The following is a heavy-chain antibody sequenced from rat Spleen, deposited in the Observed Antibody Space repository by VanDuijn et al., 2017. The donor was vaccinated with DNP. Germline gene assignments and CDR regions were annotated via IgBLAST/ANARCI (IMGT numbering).Heavy chain of an antibody. J-gene: IGHJ2*01. D-gene: IGHD1-2*01. CDR1: GFTFSNYW. CDR2: INTDGGST. Sequence: EVQLVEAGGGLVQPGRSMKLSCVASGFTFSNYWMFWVRQAPGKGLEWVASINTDGGSTYYPDSVKGRFTISRHNAENTVYLQMSSLRSEDTATYYCASWAPIAPISTSNYWGQGVMVTVSS. V-gene: IGHV5-58*01. CDR3: ASWAPIAPISTSNY.